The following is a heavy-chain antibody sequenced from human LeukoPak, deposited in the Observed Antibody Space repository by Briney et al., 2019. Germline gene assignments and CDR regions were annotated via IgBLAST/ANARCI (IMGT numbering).Heavy chain of an antibody. CDR2: ISSSSSYI. Sequence: GGSLRLSCAASGFTFSSYSMNWVRQAPGKGLEWVSSISSSSSYIYYADSVKGRFTISRDNAKNSLYLQMSSLRAEDTAVYYCARVNYYDSSGYYPDYWGQGTLVTVSS. CDR1: GFTFSSYS. CDR3: ARVNYYDSSGYYPDY. D-gene: IGHD3-22*01. J-gene: IGHJ4*02. V-gene: IGHV3-21*01.